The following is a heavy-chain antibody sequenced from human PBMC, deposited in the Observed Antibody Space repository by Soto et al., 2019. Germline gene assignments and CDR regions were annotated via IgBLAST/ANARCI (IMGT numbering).Heavy chain of an antibody. Sequence: PGGSLRLSCAASGFTFSSYGMHWVRQAPGKGLEWVAVISYDGSNKYYADSVKGRFTISRDNSKNTLYLQMNSLRAEDTAVYYCASSFKYYDFWSGYYSGYFDYWGQGTLVTYPQ. CDR1: GFTFSSYG. CDR3: ASSFKYYDFWSGYYSGYFDY. CDR2: ISYDGSNK. J-gene: IGHJ4*02. V-gene: IGHV3-30*03. D-gene: IGHD3-3*01.